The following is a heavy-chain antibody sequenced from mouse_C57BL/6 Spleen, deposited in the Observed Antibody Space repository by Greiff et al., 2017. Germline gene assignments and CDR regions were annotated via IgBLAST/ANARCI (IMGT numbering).Heavy chain of an antibody. CDR2: IDPSDSYT. V-gene: IGHV1-69*01. Sequence: QVQLQQPGAELVMPGASVKLSCKASGYTFTSYWMHWVKQRPGQGLEWIGEIDPSDSYTNYNQKFKGKSTLTVDKSSSTAYMQLSSLTSEDSAVYYCARTSKGAMDYWGQGPSVTVSS. CDR3: ARTSKGAMDY. J-gene: IGHJ4*01. CDR1: GYTFTSYW. D-gene: IGHD2-5*01.